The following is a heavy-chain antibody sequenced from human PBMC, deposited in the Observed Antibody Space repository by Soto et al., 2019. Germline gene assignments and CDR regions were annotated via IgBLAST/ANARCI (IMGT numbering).Heavy chain of an antibody. Sequence: GASVEVSCRASGYTFTSYYMHWVRQAPGQGLEWMGIINPSGGSTSYAQKFQGRVTMTRDTSTSTVYMELSSLRSEDTAVYYCARGSTSIVVANWFDPWGQGTLVTVSS. J-gene: IGHJ5*02. CDR2: INPSGGST. V-gene: IGHV1-46*01. CDR1: GYTFTSYY. D-gene: IGHD2-15*01. CDR3: ARGSTSIVVANWFDP.